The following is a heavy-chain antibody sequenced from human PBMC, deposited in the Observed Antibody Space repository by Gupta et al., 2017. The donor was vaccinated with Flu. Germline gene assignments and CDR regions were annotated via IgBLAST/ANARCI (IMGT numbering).Heavy chain of an antibody. V-gene: IGHV3-23*01. Sequence: EVHLLESGGGLIQPGVSLRLSCSASGFTFGNYAMSGVSQATGKGLEWVACMSGNTGHTYYADSVKGRVTISRDNSKNILDVQMKSVRAEDTALYYCAQGEDSCGSTRFDNWGQGAIVTVSS. D-gene: IGHD2-2*01. CDR1: GFTFGNYA. CDR3: AQGEDSCGSTRFDN. CDR2: MSGNTGHT. J-gene: IGHJ4*02.